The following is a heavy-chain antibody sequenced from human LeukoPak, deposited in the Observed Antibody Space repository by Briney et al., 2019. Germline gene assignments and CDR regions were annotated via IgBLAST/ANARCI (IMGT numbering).Heavy chain of an antibody. V-gene: IGHV1-8*01. CDR3: ARWSFTDYYYYGMDV. Sequence: ASVKVSCKASGYTFTSYDINWVRQATGQGLEWMGWMNPNSGNTGYAQKFQGRVTMTRNTSISTAYMELSSLRSEDTAVYHCARWSFTDYYYYGMDVWGQGTTVTVSS. CDR1: GYTFTSYD. D-gene: IGHD2-15*01. J-gene: IGHJ6*02. CDR2: MNPNSGNT.